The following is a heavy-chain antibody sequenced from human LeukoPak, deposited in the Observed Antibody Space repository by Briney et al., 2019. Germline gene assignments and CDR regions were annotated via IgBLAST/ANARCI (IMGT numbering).Heavy chain of an antibody. CDR1: GGSISNSSYY. J-gene: IGHJ4*02. Sequence: SETLSLTCTVSGGSISNSSYYWGWIRQPPGKGLEWIGSIYYSGSTYYNPSLKRRVTISVDTSKNQFSLQLSSVTAADTAVYYCASEKVRGNPRTLFDYWGQGTLVTVSS. CDR3: ASEKVRGNPRTLFDY. D-gene: IGHD3-10*01. V-gene: IGHV4-39*01. CDR2: IYYSGST.